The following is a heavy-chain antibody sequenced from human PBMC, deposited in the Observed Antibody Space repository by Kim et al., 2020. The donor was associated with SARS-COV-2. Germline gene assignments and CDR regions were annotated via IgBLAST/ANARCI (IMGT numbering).Heavy chain of an antibody. V-gene: IGHV3-23*01. D-gene: IGHD3-10*01. Sequence: GGSLRLSCAASGFTFSSYAMSWVRQAPGKGLEWVSAFSGSGGSTYYADSVKGRFTISRDNSKNTLYLQMNSLRAEDTAVYYCAKRLELLWFGELPPQFDSWGQGTLVTVSS. CDR1: GFTFSSYA. J-gene: IGHJ4*02. CDR2: FSGSGGST. CDR3: AKRLELLWFGELPPQFDS.